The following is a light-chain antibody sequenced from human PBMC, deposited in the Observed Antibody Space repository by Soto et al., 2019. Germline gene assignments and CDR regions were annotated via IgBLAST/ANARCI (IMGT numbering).Light chain of an antibody. J-gene: IGKJ2*01. CDR1: QSVRSN. CDR3: QQYNNSPLYT. CDR2: GAS. V-gene: IGKV3-15*01. Sequence: EIVMTQSPATLSVSPGERATLSCRASQSVRSNLAWYQQKPGQAPSLLIYGASKRATGIPARFSGSGSGTEFNLTIISLQSEDFAVYYCQQYNNSPLYTFGQGTKLEIK.